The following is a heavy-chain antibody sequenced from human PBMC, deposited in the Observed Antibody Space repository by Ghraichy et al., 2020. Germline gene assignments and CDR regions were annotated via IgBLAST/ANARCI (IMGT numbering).Heavy chain of an antibody. CDR3: ARDRPPLSGSYPDAFDI. V-gene: IGHV4-39*07. Sequence: SETLSLTCSVSGDSVSSSPYYWGWVRQPPGLGLEWITSIYLTGTTYYNPSLKGRVTMSVDTSTNQFSLRLTSVTAADAAVYYCARDRPPLSGSYPDAFDIWGQGTMITVSS. CDR2: IYLTGTT. D-gene: IGHD1-26*01. J-gene: IGHJ3*02. CDR1: GDSVSSSPYY.